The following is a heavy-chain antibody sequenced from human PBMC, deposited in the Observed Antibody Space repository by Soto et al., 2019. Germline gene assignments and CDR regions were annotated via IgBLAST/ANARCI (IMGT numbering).Heavy chain of an antibody. CDR2: IKSKTDGGTT. CDR1: GFTFSSAW. J-gene: IGHJ4*02. D-gene: IGHD3-22*01. Sequence: EVQLVESGGGLVKPGGSLRLSCAASGFTFSSAWMNWVRQAPGKGLEWVGRIKSKTDGGTTDYVAPVKGRFTISRDDSKNTLYLQMNSLKTEDTAVYFCTTFRYYYESSDYYLWDFWGQGTRVTVSS. CDR3: TTFRYYYESSDYYLWDF. V-gene: IGHV3-15*07.